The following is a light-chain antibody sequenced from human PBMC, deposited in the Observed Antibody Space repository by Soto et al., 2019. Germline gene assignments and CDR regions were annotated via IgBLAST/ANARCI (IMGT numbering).Light chain of an antibody. CDR3: QQYATSPLT. J-gene: IGKJ4*01. V-gene: IGKV3-20*01. CDR1: QSLSNDF. Sequence: DIVLTQSPGTLSLSPGDRAALSGGASQSLSNDFLAWYQQKPGQAPRLLISGASSRATGIPDRFSGSGSGTDFTLTITRVEPEDFAVYYCQQYATSPLTFGGGTKVDIK. CDR2: GAS.